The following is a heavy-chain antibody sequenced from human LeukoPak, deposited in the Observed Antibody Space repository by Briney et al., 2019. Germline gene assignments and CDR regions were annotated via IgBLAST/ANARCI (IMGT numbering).Heavy chain of an antibody. V-gene: IGHV3-23*01. CDR3: AREEGERWLQSSPNQSSRPYGYFQH. CDR2: ISGSGRST. J-gene: IGHJ1*01. Sequence: PGGSLRLSCAASGFTFSTYAMTWVRQAPGKGLEWVSAISGSGRSTFFADSVRGRFTISRDNSKNTLYLQMNSLRAEDTAVYYCAREEGERWLQSSPNQSSRPYGYFQHWGQGTLVTVSS. D-gene: IGHD5-24*01. CDR1: GFTFSTYA.